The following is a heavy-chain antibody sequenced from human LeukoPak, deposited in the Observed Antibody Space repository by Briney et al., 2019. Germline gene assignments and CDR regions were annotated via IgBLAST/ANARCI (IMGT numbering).Heavy chain of an antibody. CDR2: VNLQGST. D-gene: IGHD2-2*01. V-gene: IGHV4-4*02. CDR1: GGSITQTNY. J-gene: IGHJ4*02. CDR3: ASIYCSSSSCYHVY. Sequence: SETLSLTCDVSGGSITQTNYWTWVRQPPGKGLEWIGEVNLQGSTNYNPSLMRRVAISVDTSANHVSLQLTSVTAADTAVYFCASIYCSSSSCYHVYWGQGTLVTVSS.